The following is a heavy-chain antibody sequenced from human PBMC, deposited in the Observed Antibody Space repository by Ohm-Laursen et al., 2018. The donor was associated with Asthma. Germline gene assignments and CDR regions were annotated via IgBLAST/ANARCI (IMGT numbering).Heavy chain of an antibody. V-gene: IGHV3-23*01. CDR2: IKSGGST. CDR3: AKVGLTYYNAMDV. Sequence: SLRLSCSASGFTFTNYAMTWVRQAPGKGLEWVSSIKSGGSTDSADSVKGRFTISRDNSRDTVYLQMNSLRAEDTAVYYCAKVGLTYYNAMDVWGQGTTVTVSS. J-gene: IGHJ6*02. D-gene: IGHD4/OR15-4a*01. CDR1: GFTFTNYA.